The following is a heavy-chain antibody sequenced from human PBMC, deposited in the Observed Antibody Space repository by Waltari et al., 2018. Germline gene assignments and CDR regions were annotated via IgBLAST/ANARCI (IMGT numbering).Heavy chain of an antibody. CDR2: INAGNGNT. V-gene: IGHV1-3*01. J-gene: IGHJ6*02. Sequence: QVQLVQSGAEVKKPGASVKVSCKASGYTFTSYAMHWVRPAPGQRLEWMGWINAGNGNTKYSRKFQGRVTSTRDTSASTAYMELSSLRSEDTAVYYCATYYYDSSGYYYYYYGMDVWGQGTTVTVSS. D-gene: IGHD3-22*01. CDR1: GYTFTSYA. CDR3: ATYYYDSSGYYYYYYGMDV.